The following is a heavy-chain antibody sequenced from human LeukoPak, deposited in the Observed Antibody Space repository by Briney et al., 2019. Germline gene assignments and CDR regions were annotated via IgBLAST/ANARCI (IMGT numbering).Heavy chain of an antibody. V-gene: IGHV4-34*01. D-gene: IGHD6-19*01. J-gene: IGHJ6*03. Sequence: PSETLSLTCAVYGGSFSGYYWSWIRQPPGKGLEWIGEINHSGSTNYNPSLKSRVTISVDTSKNQFSLKLSSVTAADTAVYYCARDRVESREWLVLDYYYYMDVWGKGTTVTVSS. CDR1: GGSFSGYY. CDR2: INHSGST. CDR3: ARDRVESREWLVLDYYYYMDV.